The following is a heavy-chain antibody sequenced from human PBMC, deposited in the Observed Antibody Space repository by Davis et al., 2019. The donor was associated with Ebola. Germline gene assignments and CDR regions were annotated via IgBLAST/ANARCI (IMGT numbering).Heavy chain of an antibody. CDR1: GFTFSSYS. D-gene: IGHD1-26*01. CDR2: ISSSSSTI. CDR3: ARVIVGATTYYYYGMDV. Sequence: GESLKISCAASGFTFSSYSMNWVRQAPGKGLEWVSYISSSSSTIYYADSVKGRFTISRDNAKNSLYLQMNSLRAEDTAVYYCARVIVGATTYYYYGMDVWGQGTTVTVSS. V-gene: IGHV3-48*04. J-gene: IGHJ6*02.